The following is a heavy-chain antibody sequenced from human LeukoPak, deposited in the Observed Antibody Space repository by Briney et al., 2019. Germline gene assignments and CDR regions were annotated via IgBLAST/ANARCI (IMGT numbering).Heavy chain of an antibody. V-gene: IGHV4-30-4*01. J-gene: IGHJ3*02. Sequence: PSQTLSLTCTVSGGPISSGDYYWSWIRQPPGKGLEWIGYIYYSGSTYYNPSLKSRVTISVDTSKNQFSLKLSSVTAADTAVYYCARAPRITMVRGVDDAFDIWGQGTMVTVSS. CDR2: IYYSGST. D-gene: IGHD3-10*01. CDR1: GGPISSGDYY. CDR3: ARAPRITMVRGVDDAFDI.